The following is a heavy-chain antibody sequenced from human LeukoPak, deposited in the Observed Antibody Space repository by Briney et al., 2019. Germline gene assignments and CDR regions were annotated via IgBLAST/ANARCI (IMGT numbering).Heavy chain of an antibody. Sequence: PSETLSLTCTVSGGSISSYYWSWIRQPAGKGLEWIGRIYTSGSTNYNPSLKSRVTMSVDTSKNQFSLTLSSVTAADTAVYYCASLGQYGDWYFDLWGRGTLVTVSS. CDR3: ASLGQYGDWYFDL. CDR1: GGSISSYY. CDR2: IYTSGST. J-gene: IGHJ2*01. D-gene: IGHD4-17*01. V-gene: IGHV4-4*07.